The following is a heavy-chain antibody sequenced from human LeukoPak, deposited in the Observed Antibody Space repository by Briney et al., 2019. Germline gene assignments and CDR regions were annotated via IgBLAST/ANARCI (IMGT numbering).Heavy chain of an antibody. Sequence: PSETLSLTCTVSGGSLSSSSYYWGWIRQPPGKGLEWIGSIYYSGSTYYNPSLKSRVTISVDTSKNQFSLKLSSVTAADTAVYYCARGVLLWFGESSHYFDYWGQGTLVTVSS. CDR3: ARGVLLWFGESSHYFDY. CDR1: GGSLSSSSYY. J-gene: IGHJ4*02. D-gene: IGHD3-10*01. CDR2: IYYSGST. V-gene: IGHV4-39*01.